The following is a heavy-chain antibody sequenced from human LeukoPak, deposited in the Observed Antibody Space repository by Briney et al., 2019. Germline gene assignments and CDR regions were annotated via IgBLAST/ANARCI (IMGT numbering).Heavy chain of an antibody. CDR3: ARALVHNWFDP. D-gene: IGHD2-2*01. CDR1: GDSIGSSNYY. V-gene: IGHV4-39*07. J-gene: IGHJ5*02. Sequence: SETLSLTCTVSGDSIGSSNYYWGWIRQPPGKGLEWIGNIYYPGNTFYNPSLKSRVTISADTSKKRFSLRLTSVTAADTAVYYCARALVHNWFDPWGQGTLVTVSS. CDR2: IYYPGNT.